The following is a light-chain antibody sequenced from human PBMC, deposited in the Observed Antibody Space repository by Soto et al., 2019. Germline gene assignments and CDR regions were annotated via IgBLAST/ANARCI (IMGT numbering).Light chain of an antibody. V-gene: IGLV2-14*01. CDR2: EVS. CDR1: SSDVGGSNY. Sequence: QAVLTQPASVSGSPEQMITISCTGTSSDVGGSNYVSWYQQHPGKAPKLMIYEVSNRPSGVSNRFPGSKSGNTASLTISGLQAEDEADYYCASYTSSSSSVFXTGTNPTVL. J-gene: IGLJ1*01. CDR3: ASYTSSSSSV.